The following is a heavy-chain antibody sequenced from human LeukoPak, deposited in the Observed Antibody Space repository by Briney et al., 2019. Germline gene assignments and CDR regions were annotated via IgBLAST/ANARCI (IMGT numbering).Heavy chain of an antibody. CDR3: APTAEAYTSWWKV. V-gene: IGHV1-2*02. CDR2: INPDSGFT. D-gene: IGHD3-16*01. J-gene: IGHJ4*02. CDR1: GYKFTDDY. Sequence: ASVKVSCKASGYKFTDDYVHWVRQAPGQGLEFMGWINPDSGFTNYAQKFKGRVTMTRDTSISTAYLEVRSLTSDDTAVYYCAPTAEAYTSWWKVWGQGTLITVSS.